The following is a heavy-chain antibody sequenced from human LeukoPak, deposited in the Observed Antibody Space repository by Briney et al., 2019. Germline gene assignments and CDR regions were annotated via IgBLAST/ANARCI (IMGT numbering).Heavy chain of an antibody. J-gene: IGHJ5*02. CDR2: INHSGST. CDR1: GGSFSGYY. Sequence: SETLSLTCAVYGGSFSGYYWSWIRQPPGKGLEWIGEINHSGSTNYNPSLKSRVTISVDTSKNQFSLKLSSVTAADTAVYYCARKQYDDYAPFDPWGQGTLVTVSS. D-gene: IGHD4-17*01. CDR3: ARKQYDDYAPFDP. V-gene: IGHV4-34*01.